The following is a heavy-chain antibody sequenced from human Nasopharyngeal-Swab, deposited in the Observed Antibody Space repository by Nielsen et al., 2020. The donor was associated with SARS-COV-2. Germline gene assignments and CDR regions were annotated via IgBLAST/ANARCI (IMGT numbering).Heavy chain of an antibody. Sequence: SQTRSLTGAISGDSVSSNSAAWNWIRQSPSRGLEWLGRTYYRSKWYNDYAVSVKSRITINPDTSKNQFSLQLNSVTPEDTAVYYCARVHWDLGAFDIWGQGTMVTVSS. CDR3: ARVHWDLGAFDI. D-gene: IGHD7-27*01. CDR2: TYYRSKWYN. V-gene: IGHV6-1*01. CDR1: GDSVSSNSAA. J-gene: IGHJ3*02.